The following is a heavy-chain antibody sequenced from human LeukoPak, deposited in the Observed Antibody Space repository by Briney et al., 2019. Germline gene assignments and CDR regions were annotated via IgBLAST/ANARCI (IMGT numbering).Heavy chain of an antibody. V-gene: IGHV3-23*01. J-gene: IGHJ4*02. CDR2: IFPSGGEI. Sequence: GSLRLSCAASGFTFSTFAMIWVRQPPGKGLEWVSSIFPSGGEIHYANSVRGRFTISRDNSKSTLSLQMNSLRAEDTAIYYCATYRQVLLPFESWGQGTLVTVSS. CDR3: ATYRQVLLPFES. D-gene: IGHD2-8*02. CDR1: GFTFSTFA.